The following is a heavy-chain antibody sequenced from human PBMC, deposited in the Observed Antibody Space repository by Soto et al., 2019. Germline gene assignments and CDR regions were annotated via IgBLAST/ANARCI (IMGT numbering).Heavy chain of an antibody. D-gene: IGHD2-21*02. V-gene: IGHV1-69*13. CDR1: GGTFSSYA. J-gene: IGHJ6*02. CDR3: AGRLLVYYYYGMDV. Sequence: SVKVSCKASGGTFSSYAISWVRQAPGQGLEWMGGIIPIFGTANYAQKFQGRVTITADESTSTAYMELRSLRSEDTAVYYCAGRLLVYYYYGMDVWGQGPTVTV. CDR2: IIPIFGTA.